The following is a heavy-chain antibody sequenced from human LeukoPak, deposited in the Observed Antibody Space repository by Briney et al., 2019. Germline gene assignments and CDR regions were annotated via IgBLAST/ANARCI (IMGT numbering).Heavy chain of an antibody. CDR1: GFPFSDYY. D-gene: IGHD5-18*01. Sequence: PGGSLRLSCAASGFPFSDYYMSWIRQAPGKGLEWVSYIRSSGSTIYYADAVKGRFTISRDNAKNSLYLQMNSLRAEDTAVYYCVRDQPIGYSNGYPFDYWGQGTLVTVSS. V-gene: IGHV3-11*04. CDR3: VRDQPIGYSNGYPFDY. J-gene: IGHJ4*02. CDR2: IRSSGSTI.